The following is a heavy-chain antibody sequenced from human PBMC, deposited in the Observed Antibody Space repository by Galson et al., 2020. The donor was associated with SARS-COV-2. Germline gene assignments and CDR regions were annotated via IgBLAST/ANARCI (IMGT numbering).Heavy chain of an antibody. J-gene: IGHJ6*02. CDR1: GFTFSSYA. D-gene: IGHD3-22*01. V-gene: IGHV3-30*04. Sequence: GGSLRLSCAASGFTFSSYAMHWVRQAPGKGLEWVAVISYDGSNKYYADSVKGRFTISRDNSKNTLYLQMNSLRAEDTAVYYCARGDYYYDSSGYHQTYYYYGMDVWGQGTTVTVSS. CDR2: ISYDGSNK. CDR3: ARGDYYYDSSGYHQTYYYYGMDV.